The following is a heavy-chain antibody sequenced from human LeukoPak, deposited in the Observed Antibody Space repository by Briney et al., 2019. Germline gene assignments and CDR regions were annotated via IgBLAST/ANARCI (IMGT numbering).Heavy chain of an antibody. D-gene: IGHD3-22*01. J-gene: IGHJ4*02. V-gene: IGHV4-39*01. CDR2: FYYRGIT. CDR1: GDSISSSSYY. CDR3: TRQGSLGTSGYYY. Sequence: SETLSLTCTVSGDSISSSSYYWGWIRQPPGKGLEWIGSFYYRGITYYNPSLKSRVTISVDTSKNQFSLKLSSVTAADTAVFYCTRQGSLGTSGYYYWGQGTLVTVSP.